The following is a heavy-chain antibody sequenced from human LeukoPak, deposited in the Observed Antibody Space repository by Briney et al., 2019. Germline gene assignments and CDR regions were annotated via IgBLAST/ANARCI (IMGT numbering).Heavy chain of an antibody. V-gene: IGHV4-39*01. CDR1: GGSISSSSYY. CDR3: ALAYCGGDCYWPNYFDY. J-gene: IGHJ4*02. Sequence: SETLSLTCTVSGGSISSSSYYWGWIRQPPGKGLEWIGSIYYSGSTYYNPSLKSRVTISVDTSKNPSSLKLSSVTAADTAVYYCALAYCGGDCYWPNYFDYWGQGTLVTVSS. D-gene: IGHD2-21*02. CDR2: IYYSGST.